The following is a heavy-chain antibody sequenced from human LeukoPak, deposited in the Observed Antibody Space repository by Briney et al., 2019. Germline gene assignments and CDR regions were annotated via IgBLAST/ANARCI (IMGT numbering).Heavy chain of an antibody. D-gene: IGHD1-1*01. CDR1: GFSFSSSW. V-gene: IGHV3-53*01. CDR2: ITSGGDT. CDR3: AREGYWNQIDY. J-gene: IGHJ4*02. Sequence: PGGSLRLSCAASGFSFSSSWMSWVRQAPGKGLEWVSGITSGGDTFYSDSVKGRFTISRDNSKNTLYLQMNSLRAEDTAVYYCAREGYWNQIDYWGQGTLVTVSS.